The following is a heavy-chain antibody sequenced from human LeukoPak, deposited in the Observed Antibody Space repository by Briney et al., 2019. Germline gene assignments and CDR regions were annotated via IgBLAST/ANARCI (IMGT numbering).Heavy chain of an antibody. Sequence: GGSLRLSCAASGFTLSSYWMHWVRQAPGKGLVWVSRIKSDGRTNYADSVKGRFIISRDNAKNTVSLQMNSLRAEDTGVYYCARAPSEIGGYYPEYFRHWGQGTLVIVSS. CDR1: GFTLSSYW. J-gene: IGHJ1*01. D-gene: IGHD3-22*01. V-gene: IGHV3-74*01. CDR3: ARAPSEIGGYYPEYFRH. CDR2: IKSDGRT.